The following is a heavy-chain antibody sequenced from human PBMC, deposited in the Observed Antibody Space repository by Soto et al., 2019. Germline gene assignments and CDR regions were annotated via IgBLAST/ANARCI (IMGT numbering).Heavy chain of an antibody. V-gene: IGHV1-18*01. CDR2: ISAYNGNT. D-gene: IGHD2-2*01. CDR1: GYTFTSYG. J-gene: IGHJ6*02. CDR3: ARDIVVVPAAAYYYYGMDV. Sequence: GASVKVSCKASGYTFTSYGISWVRQAPGQGLEWMGWISAYNGNTNYAQKPQGRVTMTTDTSTSTAYMELRCLRSDDTAVYYCARDIVVVPAAAYYYYGMDVWGQGTTVTVSS.